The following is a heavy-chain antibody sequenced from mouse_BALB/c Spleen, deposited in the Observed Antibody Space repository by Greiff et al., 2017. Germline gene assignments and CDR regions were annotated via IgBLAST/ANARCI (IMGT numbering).Heavy chain of an antibody. CDR3: ARDGYYYGSSYEWYFDY. Sequence: VKLMESGPGLVAPSQSLSITCTVSGFSLTSYGVHWVRQPPGKGLEWLGVIWAGGSTNYNSALMSRLSISKDNSKSQVFLKMNSLQTDDTAMYYCARDGYYYGSSYEWYFDYWGQGTTLTVSS. J-gene: IGHJ2*01. CDR2: IWAGGST. V-gene: IGHV2-9*02. D-gene: IGHD1-1*01. CDR1: GFSLTSYG.